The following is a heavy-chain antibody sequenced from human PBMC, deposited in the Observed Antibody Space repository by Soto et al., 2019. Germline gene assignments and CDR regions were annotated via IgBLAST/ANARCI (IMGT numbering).Heavy chain of an antibody. D-gene: IGHD3-22*01. V-gene: IGHV4-61*05. CDR3: ARFTYYYDSSGYHNWFDP. J-gene: IGHJ5*02. Sequence: VIKSHTSSVADGNITSSSYYWGWNRQPPGKGLEWIGYIYYSGSTYYNPSLKSRVTISVDTSKNQFSLKLSSVTAADTAVYYCARFTYYYDSSGYHNWFDPWGQGTLVTVSS. CDR1: DGNITSSSYY. CDR2: IYYSGST.